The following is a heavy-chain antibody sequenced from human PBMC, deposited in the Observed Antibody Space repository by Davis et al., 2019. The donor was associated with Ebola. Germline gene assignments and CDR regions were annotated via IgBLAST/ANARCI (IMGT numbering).Heavy chain of an antibody. V-gene: IGHV4-34*01. CDR3: ARRGFGDSGYYFSYYYGMDV. CDR1: GGSFSGYY. CDR2: INHSGST. Sequence: MPSETLSLTCAVYGGSFSGYYWSWIRQPPGKGLEWIGEINHSGSTNYNPSLKRRVTISVDTSKNQFSLKLSSVTAADTAVYYCARRGFGDSGYYFSYYYGMDVWGQGTTVTVSS. J-gene: IGHJ6*02. D-gene: IGHD3-22*01.